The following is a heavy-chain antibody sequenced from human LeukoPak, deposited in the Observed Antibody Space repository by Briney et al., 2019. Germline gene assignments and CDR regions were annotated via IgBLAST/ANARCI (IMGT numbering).Heavy chain of an antibody. CDR3: ARDISLGNYDSSGYFDY. V-gene: IGHV1-18*01. CDR1: GYTFTSYG. Sequence: GASVKVSCKGSGYTFTSYGISWVRQAPGQGLEWMGWISGYNGNTNYAQNFQGRATMTTDTSTSTAYMELRSLRSDDTAVYYCARDISLGNYDSSGYFDYWGQGTLVTVSS. D-gene: IGHD3-22*01. CDR2: ISGYNGNT. J-gene: IGHJ4*02.